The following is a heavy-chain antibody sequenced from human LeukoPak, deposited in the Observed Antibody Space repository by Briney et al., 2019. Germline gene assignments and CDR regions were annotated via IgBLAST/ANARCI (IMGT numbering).Heavy chain of an antibody. D-gene: IGHD6-13*01. CDR3: AKAPYSSSLGYYFDY. J-gene: IGHJ4*02. CDR1: GFTFDDYA. V-gene: IGHV3-43D*03. CDR2: ISWDGGST. Sequence: GGSLRLSCAASGFTFDDYAMHWVRQAPGKGLEWVSLISWDGGSTYYADSVKGRFTISRDNSKNSLYLQVNSLRAEDTALYYCAKAPYSSSLGYYFDYWGQGTLVTVSS.